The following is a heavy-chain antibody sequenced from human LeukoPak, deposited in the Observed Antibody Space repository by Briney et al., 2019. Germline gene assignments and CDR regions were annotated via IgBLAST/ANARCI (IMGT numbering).Heavy chain of an antibody. J-gene: IGHJ6*02. Sequence: SETLSLTCTVSGDSISSSYYYWVWIRQPPGKGLEWIGSIYYDGSTYYNPSLKSRVTISSDTSKNQFSLKVSSLTATDTAVYYCARRSHCTGGSCPPVWGPGTTVTVSS. D-gene: IGHD2-15*01. CDR3: ARRSHCTGGSCPPV. V-gene: IGHV4-39*01. CDR2: IYYDGST. CDR1: GDSISSSYYY.